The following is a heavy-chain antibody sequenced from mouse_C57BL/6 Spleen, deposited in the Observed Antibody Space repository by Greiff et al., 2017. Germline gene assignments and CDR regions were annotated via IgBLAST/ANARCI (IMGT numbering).Heavy chain of an antibody. D-gene: IGHD2-3*01. CDR2: IYPGNSDT. CDR3: TRFYDGYPYYYAMDY. CDR1: GYTFTSYW. V-gene: IGHV1-5*01. J-gene: IGHJ4*01. Sequence: DVKLVESGTVLARPGASVKMSCKTSGYTFTSYWMHWVKQRPGQGLEWIGAIYPGNSDTSYNQKFKGKAKLTAVTSASTAYMELSSLTNEDSAVYYCTRFYDGYPYYYAMDYWGQGTSVTVSS.